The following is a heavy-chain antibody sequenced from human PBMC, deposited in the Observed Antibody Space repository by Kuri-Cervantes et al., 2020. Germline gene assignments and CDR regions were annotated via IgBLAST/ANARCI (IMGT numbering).Heavy chain of an antibody. V-gene: IGHV4-34*01. D-gene: IGHD2-21*02. J-gene: IGHJ6*03. CDR2: IYYSGST. Sequence: SETLSLTCAVHGGTFSGYFWSWIRQPPGKGLEWIGYIYYSGSTYYNESLQSRVTLSVDTSKNRLSLRLTSLTAADTAVYYCARALGLPSSGLGVVTGDYYYMDVWGKGTTVTVSS. CDR3: ARALGLPSSGLGVVTGDYYYMDV. CDR1: GGTFSGYF.